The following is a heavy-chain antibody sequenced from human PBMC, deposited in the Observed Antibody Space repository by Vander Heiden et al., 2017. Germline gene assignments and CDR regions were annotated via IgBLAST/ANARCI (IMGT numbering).Heavy chain of an antibody. CDR1: GFSLSTSGVG. V-gene: IGHV2-5*01. CDR3: AHSYYEGIIPGSYYYYYGMDV. Sequence: QITLKESGPTLVKPTQTLTLTCTFSGFSLSTSGVGVGWIRQPPGKALEWLALIYWNDDKRYSPSLKSRLTITKDTSKNQVVLTMTNMDPVDTATYYCAHSYYEGIIPGSYYYYYGMDVWGQGTTVTVSS. CDR2: IYWNDDK. D-gene: IGHD3-16*01. J-gene: IGHJ6*02.